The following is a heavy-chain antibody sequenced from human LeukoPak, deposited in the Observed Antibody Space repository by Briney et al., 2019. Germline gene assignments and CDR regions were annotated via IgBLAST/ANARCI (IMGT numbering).Heavy chain of an antibody. V-gene: IGHV3-33*01. CDR1: GFTFSSYA. Sequence: GRSLRLSCAVSGFTFSSYAMHWARQAPGKGLEWVAFMCYDGSSQYYRDSVKGRFTISRDTSKNRLYLQMNSLRVEDTAVYYCARVSGDGFNSWDYWGQGTLVTLSA. CDR3: ARVSGDGFNSWDY. D-gene: IGHD5-24*01. CDR2: MCYDGSSQ. J-gene: IGHJ4*02.